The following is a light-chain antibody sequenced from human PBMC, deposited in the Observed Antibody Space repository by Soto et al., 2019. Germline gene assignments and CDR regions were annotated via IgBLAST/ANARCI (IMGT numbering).Light chain of an antibody. CDR2: GAS. V-gene: IGKV3-20*01. CDR3: QQYGSSGT. Sequence: EIVLTQSPGTLSLSPGERATLSCRASQSVSNNYLAWYQQKPGQAPRHLIYGASNRATGIPDRFSGSGSGTDFTLTISRLEPEDFAVYYCQQYGSSGTFGQGTKADI. J-gene: IGKJ1*01. CDR1: QSVSNNY.